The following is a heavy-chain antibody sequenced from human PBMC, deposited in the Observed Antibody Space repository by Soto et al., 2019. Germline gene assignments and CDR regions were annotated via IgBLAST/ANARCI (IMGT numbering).Heavy chain of an antibody. CDR1: GGSFNNYA. J-gene: IGHJ6*02. CDR3: AVAMVREILIFESSGMHV. CDR2: IIPNFDTP. D-gene: IGHD3-10*01. V-gene: IGHV1-69*01. Sequence: QVHLVQSGAEVKKPGSSVKVSCKTSGGSFNNYAVSWVRQAPGQGLEWMGGIIPNFDTPNYAQKFQDRVTIIAAESTSPVYMELSSLRSNDTAVYYCAVAMVREILIFESSGMHVWGQGTTVIVSS.